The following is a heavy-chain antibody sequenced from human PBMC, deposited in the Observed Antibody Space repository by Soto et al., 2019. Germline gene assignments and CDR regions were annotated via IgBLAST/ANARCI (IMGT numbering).Heavy chain of an antibody. V-gene: IGHV4-38-2*01. CDR1: GYFISSGYY. D-gene: IGHD2-2*01. CDR3: ARGHIVVVPTVGWFDP. CDR2: MFHSGST. J-gene: IGHJ5*02. Sequence: PSETLSLTCAVSGYFISSGYYCGWIRQPPGKGLEWIGSMFHSGSTHYNPSLKSRVTISVDTSKNHFSLRLSSVTASDTAVYYCARGHIVVVPTVGWFDPWGQGTLVTVSS.